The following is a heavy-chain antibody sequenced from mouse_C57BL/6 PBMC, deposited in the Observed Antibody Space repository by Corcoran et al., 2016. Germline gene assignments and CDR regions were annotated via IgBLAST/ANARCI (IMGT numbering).Heavy chain of an antibody. V-gene: IGHV1-18*01. Sequence: EVQLQQSGPELVKPGASVKIPCKASGYTFTDYNMDWVKQSHGKSLEWIGDINPNNGGTIYNQKFKGKATLTVDKSSSTAYMELRSLTSEDTAVYYCARWDYDGYAMDYWGQGTSVTVSS. D-gene: IGHD2-4*01. CDR1: GYTFTDYN. J-gene: IGHJ4*01. CDR2: INPNNGGT. CDR3: ARWDYDGYAMDY.